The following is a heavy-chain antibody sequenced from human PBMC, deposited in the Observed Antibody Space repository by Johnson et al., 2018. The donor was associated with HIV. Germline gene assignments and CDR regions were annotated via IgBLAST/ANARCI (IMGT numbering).Heavy chain of an antibody. Sequence: EQLVESGGDLVQPGGSLRLSCAASGFTVNSNYMSWVRQAPGRGLEWVSVIYGGGSTYFAESVKGRFTISRDNSKNTLYLQMNSLKTADTAVYYCTTDCSTMVQGDAFDIWGQGTMVTVSS. V-gene: IGHV3-66*01. CDR1: GFTVNSNY. CDR2: IYGGGST. CDR3: TTDCSTMVQGDAFDI. J-gene: IGHJ3*02. D-gene: IGHD3-10*01.